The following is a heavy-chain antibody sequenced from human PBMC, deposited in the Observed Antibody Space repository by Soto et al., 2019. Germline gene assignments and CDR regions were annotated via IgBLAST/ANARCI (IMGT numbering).Heavy chain of an antibody. D-gene: IGHD3-3*01. CDR3: ARDSEWLLSPFYYYYYYMDV. CDR1: GDSVSSNSAA. CDR2: TYYRSRWYN. Sequence: SQTLSLTCAISGDSVSSNSAAWNWIRQSPSRGLEWLGRTYYRSRWYNDYAVSVKSRITVNPDTSKNQFSLHLNSVTPEDTAVYYCARDSEWLLSPFYYYYYYMDVWGKGTTVTVSS. J-gene: IGHJ6*03. V-gene: IGHV6-1*01.